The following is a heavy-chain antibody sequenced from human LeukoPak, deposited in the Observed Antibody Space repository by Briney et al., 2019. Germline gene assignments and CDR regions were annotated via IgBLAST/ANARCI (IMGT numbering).Heavy chain of an antibody. V-gene: IGHV4-34*01. J-gene: IGHJ3*02. Sequence: SETLSLTCAVYGGSFSGYYWSWIRQPPGKGLEWIGEINHSGSTNYNPSLKSRVTISVDTSKNQFSLKLSSVTAADTAVYYCAKSNGYGLVDIWGQGIMVTVSS. D-gene: IGHD3-10*01. CDR1: GGSFSGYY. CDR3: AKSNGYGLVDI. CDR2: INHSGST.